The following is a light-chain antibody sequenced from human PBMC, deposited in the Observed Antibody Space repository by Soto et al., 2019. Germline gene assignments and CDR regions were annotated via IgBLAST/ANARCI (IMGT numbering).Light chain of an antibody. CDR1: QSINNY. V-gene: IGKV1-39*01. Sequence: DIPMTQSPSSLSASVGDRVTITCRTSQSINNYLNWYQQKPGKAPKLLIYTASSFHSGVTSRFRGSGSGTEFTLTISNLQPEDFATYYCQQSYNTPRVAFGPGTKVDVK. J-gene: IGKJ3*01. CDR3: QQSYNTPRVA. CDR2: TAS.